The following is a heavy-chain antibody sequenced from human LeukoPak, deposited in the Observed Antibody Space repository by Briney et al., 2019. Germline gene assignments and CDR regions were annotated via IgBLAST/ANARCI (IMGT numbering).Heavy chain of an antibody. D-gene: IGHD4-17*01. V-gene: IGHV4-39*02. Sequence: PSETLSLTCTVSGGSISSSSYYWGWIRQPPGKGLEWIGSIYYSGSTYYNPSLKSRVTISVDTSKNQFSLKLSSVTAADTAVYYCARDNATPDDYGDYGEYYYYYMDVWGKGTTVTVSS. CDR3: ARDNATPDDYGDYGEYYYYYMDV. CDR1: GGSISSSSYY. CDR2: IYYSGST. J-gene: IGHJ6*03.